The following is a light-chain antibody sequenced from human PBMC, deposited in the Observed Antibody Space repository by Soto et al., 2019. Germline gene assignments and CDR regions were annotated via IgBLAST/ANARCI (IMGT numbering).Light chain of an antibody. Sequence: EIVLTQSPGTLSLSPGERATLSCRASQSVSSSYLVWYQQKPGQAPRLLIYGASIRATGIPDRFSGSGSGTDFTLTISRLEPEDFAVYYCQQNGRSPPWTFGQGTKMEIK. J-gene: IGKJ1*01. V-gene: IGKV3-20*01. CDR3: QQNGRSPPWT. CDR2: GAS. CDR1: QSVSSSY.